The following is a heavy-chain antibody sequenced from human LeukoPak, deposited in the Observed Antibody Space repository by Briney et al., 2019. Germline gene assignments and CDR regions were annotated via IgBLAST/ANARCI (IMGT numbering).Heavy chain of an antibody. J-gene: IGHJ5*02. D-gene: IGHD2-2*01. CDR1: GFTFSSYA. CDR3: ASKGYCSSTSCSPKWGFDP. V-gene: IGHV3-30*04. Sequence: PGGSLRLSCAASGFTFSSYAMHWVRQAPGKGLEWVAVISYDGSNKYYADSVKGRFTISRDNSKNTLYLQMNSLRAEDTAVYYCASKGYCSSTSCSPKWGFDPWGQGTLVTVSS. CDR2: ISYDGSNK.